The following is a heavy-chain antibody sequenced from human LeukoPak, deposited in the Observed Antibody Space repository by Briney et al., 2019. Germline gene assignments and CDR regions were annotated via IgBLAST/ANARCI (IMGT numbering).Heavy chain of an antibody. CDR2: IYSGGST. CDR3: ARASGSYHQGFDY. CDR1: GFTVSSNY. V-gene: IGHV3-53*01. D-gene: IGHD1-26*01. Sequence: GSLRLSCAASGFTVSSNYMSWVRQAPGKGLEWVSVIYSGGSTYYADSVKGRFTISRDNSKNTLYLQMNSLRAEDTAVYYCARASGSYHQGFDYWGQGTLVTVSS. J-gene: IGHJ4*02.